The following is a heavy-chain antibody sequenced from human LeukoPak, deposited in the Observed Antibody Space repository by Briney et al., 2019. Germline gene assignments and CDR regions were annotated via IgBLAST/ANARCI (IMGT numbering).Heavy chain of an antibody. Sequence: PSETLSLTCTGSGGSISSYYWNWIRQPAGKGLEWIGRIYISGSTNYNPSLKSRVTMSVDTSKSQFSLELTSVTAADTAVYYCARGPPSTVTHFDYWGRGTLVTVSS. J-gene: IGHJ4*02. CDR2: IYISGST. CDR1: GGSISSYY. D-gene: IGHD4-17*01. CDR3: ARGPPSTVTHFDY. V-gene: IGHV4-4*07.